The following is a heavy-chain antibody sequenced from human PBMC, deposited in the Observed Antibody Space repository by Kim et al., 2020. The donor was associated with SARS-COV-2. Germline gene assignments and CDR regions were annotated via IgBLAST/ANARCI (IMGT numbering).Heavy chain of an antibody. J-gene: IGHJ4*02. D-gene: IGHD3-10*01. V-gene: IGHV1-3*01. Sequence: YSQKFQGRVTITRDTSASTAYMELSSLRSEDTAVYYCARAFTMVREVLGYWGQGTLVTVSS. CDR3: ARAFTMVREVLGY.